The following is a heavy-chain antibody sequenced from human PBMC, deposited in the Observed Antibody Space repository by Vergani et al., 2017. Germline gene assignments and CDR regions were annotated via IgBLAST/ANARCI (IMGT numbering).Heavy chain of an antibody. V-gene: IGHV3-21*01. CDR3: ARDQARSYYYDSSGYPQNEYYFDY. D-gene: IGHD3-22*01. CDR2: ISSSSSYI. J-gene: IGHJ4*02. Sequence: EVQLVESGGGLVKPGGSLRLSCAASGFTFSSYSMNWVRPAPGQGLEWVSSISSSSSYIYYADSWKGRFTLSRDNAKNSLYLQMNSLRDEDTAVYYCARDQARSYYYDSSGYPQNEYYFDYWGQGTLVTVSS. CDR1: GFTFSSYS.